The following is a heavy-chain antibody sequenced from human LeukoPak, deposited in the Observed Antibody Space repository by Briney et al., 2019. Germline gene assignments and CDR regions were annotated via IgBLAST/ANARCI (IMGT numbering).Heavy chain of an antibody. CDR2: ISYDGNNK. V-gene: IGHV3-30*18. Sequence: GGSLRLSCAASGFTFSSYGMHWVRQAPGKGLEWVAVISYDGNNKYYADSVKGRFTISRDNSKNTLYLQMTSLRAEDTAVYYCAKAVYDILTEGAFDVWGQGTMVTVSS. D-gene: IGHD3-9*01. CDR3: AKAVYDILTEGAFDV. CDR1: GFTFSSYG. J-gene: IGHJ3*01.